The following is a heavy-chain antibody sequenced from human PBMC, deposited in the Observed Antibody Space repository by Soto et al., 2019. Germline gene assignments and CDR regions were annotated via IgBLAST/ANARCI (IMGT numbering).Heavy chain of an antibody. D-gene: IGHD6-13*01. CDR3: ARTPSGAAGPFDY. Sequence: SVKVSCKASGGTFSSYAISWVRQAPGQGLEWMGGIIPIFGTANYAQKFQGRVTITADESTSTAYMELSSLRSEDTAVYYCARTPSGAAGPFDYWGQGTLVTVSS. CDR1: GGTFSSYA. CDR2: IIPIFGTA. J-gene: IGHJ4*02. V-gene: IGHV1-69*13.